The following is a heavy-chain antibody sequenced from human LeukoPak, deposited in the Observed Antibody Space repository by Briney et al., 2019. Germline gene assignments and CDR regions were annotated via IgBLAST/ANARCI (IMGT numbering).Heavy chain of an antibody. Sequence: PGGSLRLSCAASGFTFGSYWMNWVRQAPGKGLEWVSYISSSSSTIYYADSVKGRFTISRDNAKNSLYLQMNSLRAEDTAVYYCARSLGDYYFDYWGQGTLVTVSS. D-gene: IGHD3-10*01. CDR2: ISSSSSTI. J-gene: IGHJ4*02. CDR3: ARSLGDYYFDY. V-gene: IGHV3-48*01. CDR1: GFTFGSYW.